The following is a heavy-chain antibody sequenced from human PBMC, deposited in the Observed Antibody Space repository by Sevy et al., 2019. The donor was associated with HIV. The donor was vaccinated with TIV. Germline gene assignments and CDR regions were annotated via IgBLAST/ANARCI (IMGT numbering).Heavy chain of an antibody. V-gene: IGHV3-9*01. Sequence: GGYLRLSCAASGFTFDDYAMHWVRQAPGKGLEWVSGISWNSGSIGYADSVKGRFTISRDNAKNSLYLQMNSLRAEDTALYYCAKDRGLVYVTVFDYWGHGTLVTVSS. CDR2: ISWNSGSI. CDR3: AKDRGLVYVTVFDY. CDR1: GFTFDDYA. J-gene: IGHJ4*01. D-gene: IGHD2-8*01.